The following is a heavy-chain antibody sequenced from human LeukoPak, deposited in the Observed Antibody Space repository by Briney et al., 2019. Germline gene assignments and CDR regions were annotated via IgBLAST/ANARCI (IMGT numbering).Heavy chain of an antibody. CDR2: IRSSSSYI. Sequence: GGSLRLSCAASGFTFSSYSMNWVRQAPGKGLEWVSSIRSSSSYIYYADSVKGRFTFSRDNAKNSLYLQMNSLRAEDTAVYYCARDRGSGWYQGFVYFDYWGQGTLVTVSS. CDR1: GFTFSSYS. D-gene: IGHD6-19*01. CDR3: ARDRGSGWYQGFVYFDY. V-gene: IGHV3-21*01. J-gene: IGHJ4*02.